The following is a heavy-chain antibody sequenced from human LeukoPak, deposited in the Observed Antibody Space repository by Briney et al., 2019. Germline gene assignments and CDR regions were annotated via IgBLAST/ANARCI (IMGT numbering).Heavy chain of an antibody. CDR1: GFTFSSYW. D-gene: IGHD3-22*01. CDR2: IYSGGST. J-gene: IGHJ5*02. CDR3: ARGYYDSSGYSDP. Sequence: GGSLRLSCAASGFTFSSYWMHWVRQAPGKGLEWVSVIYSGGSTYYADSVKGRFTISRDNSKNTLYLQMNSLRAEDTAVYYCARGYYDSSGYSDPWGQGTLVTVSS. V-gene: IGHV3-53*01.